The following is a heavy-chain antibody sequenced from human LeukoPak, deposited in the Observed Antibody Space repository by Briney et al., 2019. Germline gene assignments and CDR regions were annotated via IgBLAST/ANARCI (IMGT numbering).Heavy chain of an antibody. CDR1: GYSFTSYW. V-gene: IGHV5-51*01. CDR3: ARALGITGTKRWETGFDP. Sequence: GESLKISCKGSGYSFTSYWIGWVRQMPGKGLEWMGIIYPGDSDTRYSPSFQGQVTISADKSISTAYLQWSSLKASDTAMYYCARALGITGTKRWETGFDPWGQGTLVTVSS. J-gene: IGHJ5*02. D-gene: IGHD1-20*01. CDR2: IYPGDSDT.